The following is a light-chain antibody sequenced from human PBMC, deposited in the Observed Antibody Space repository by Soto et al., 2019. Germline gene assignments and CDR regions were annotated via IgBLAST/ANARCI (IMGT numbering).Light chain of an antibody. J-gene: IGKJ1*01. CDR1: QCFXSN. CDR2: GAS. Sequence: DIVMTKSAATLSVSLGESPTLSCRASQCFXSNFFWYQQKPGQAPRVRXDGASTMATGSPARFSGSGSGTEFTLTISRLEPEDFAVYYCQQYGSSTWTFGQGTKVDI. CDR3: QQYGSSTWT. V-gene: IGKV3-15*01.